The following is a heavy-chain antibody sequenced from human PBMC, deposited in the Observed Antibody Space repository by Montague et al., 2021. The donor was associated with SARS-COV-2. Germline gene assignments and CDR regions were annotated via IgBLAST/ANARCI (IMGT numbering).Heavy chain of an antibody. CDR2: VFHSGIT. CDR1: GGSISSYY. V-gene: IGHV4-59*13. D-gene: IGHD1-20*01. Sequence: SETLSLTCSVSGGSISSYYWRWIRQSPGEGLEWIGYVFHSGITAYNTSLKSRVTISVDMSKNQFSLQLNSVTAADSAVYYCAITEYNWNDWFDPWGQGTLVTVSS. J-gene: IGHJ5*02. CDR3: AITEYNWNDWFDP.